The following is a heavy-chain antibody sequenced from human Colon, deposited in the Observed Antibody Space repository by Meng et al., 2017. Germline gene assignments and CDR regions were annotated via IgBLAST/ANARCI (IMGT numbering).Heavy chain of an antibody. D-gene: IGHD6-19*01. CDR1: GDSITYDNW. CDR2: IHHGRGT. CDR3: ARHGGWHFDY. V-gene: IGHV4-4*02. J-gene: IGHJ4*02. Sequence: QVHLRDAVPGLVQPSGTLSLTSAVSGDSITYDNWWSWLRQPPGKGLEWIGEIHHGRGTNYNPALRSRVTFSLDKSRNQLSLTLTSVTAADTAVYYCARHGGWHFDYWGQGTLVTVSS.